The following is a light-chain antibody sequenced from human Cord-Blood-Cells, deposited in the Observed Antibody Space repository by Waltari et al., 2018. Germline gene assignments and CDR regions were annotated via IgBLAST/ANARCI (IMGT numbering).Light chain of an antibody. J-gene: IGLJ3*02. V-gene: IGLV2-11*01. CDR2: DVS. CDR1: SSDVGGYNY. CDR3: CSYAGSYTWT. Sequence: QSALTQPRSVSGSPGQSVTISCTGTSSDVGGYNYVSWYQQHPGKAPKLLIYDVSKRPSGVPDRFSGSKSGNTASLTISVLQAEDEADYYCCSYAGSYTWTFGQGTK.